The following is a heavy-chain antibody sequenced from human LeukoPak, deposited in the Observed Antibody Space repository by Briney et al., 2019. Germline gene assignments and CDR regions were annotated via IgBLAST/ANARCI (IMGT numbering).Heavy chain of an antibody. J-gene: IGHJ4*02. D-gene: IGHD3-10*01. Sequence: GASVKVSCKASGYTFTGYYMHWVRQAPGQGLEWMGWINPNSGGTNYAQKFQGRVTMTRDTSISTAYMELSRLRSDDTAVYYCARMYYYGSGSYYWRVLDYWGQGTLVTVSS. CDR1: GYTFTGYY. CDR3: ARMYYYGSGSYYWRVLDY. V-gene: IGHV1-2*02. CDR2: INPNSGGT.